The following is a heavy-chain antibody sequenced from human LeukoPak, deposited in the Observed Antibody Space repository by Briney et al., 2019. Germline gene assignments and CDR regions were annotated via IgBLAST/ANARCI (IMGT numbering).Heavy chain of an antibody. CDR3: ARVRARITMIVVVTDNWFDP. CDR1: GGSFSGYY. V-gene: IGHV4-34*01. CDR2: INHSGST. Sequence: SETLSLTCAVYGGSFSGYYWSWIRQPPGKGLEWIGEINHSGSTNYNPSLKSRVTISVDTSKNQFSLKLSSVTAADTAVYYCARVRARITMIVVVTDNWFDPWGQGTLGTVSS. D-gene: IGHD3-22*01. J-gene: IGHJ5*02.